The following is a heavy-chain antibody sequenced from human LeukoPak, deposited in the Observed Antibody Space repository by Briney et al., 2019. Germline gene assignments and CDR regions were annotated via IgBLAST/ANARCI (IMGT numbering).Heavy chain of an antibody. D-gene: IGHD3-10*02. CDR1: RFTFSNYW. V-gene: IGHV3-7*01. CDR2: IKQDGSEK. J-gene: IGHJ6*04. CDR3: AELGITMIGGV. Sequence: GGSLRLSCAASRFTFSNYWMSWVRQAPGKGLQWVANIKQDGSEKYYVDSLTGRFTISRDNAKNSLYLQMNSLRAEDTAVYYCAELGITMIGGVWGKGTTVTISS.